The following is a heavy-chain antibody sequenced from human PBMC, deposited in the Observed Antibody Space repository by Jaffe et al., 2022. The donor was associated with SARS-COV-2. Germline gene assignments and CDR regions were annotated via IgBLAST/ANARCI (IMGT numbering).Heavy chain of an antibody. CDR1: GFTFSDLY. CDR3: ARDPYHYASDP. CDR2: ISGSGDTI. Sequence: QVQLVESGGGLVKPGGSLRLSCAASGFTFSDLYMTWIRQAPGKGLEWVSKISGSGDTIYYADSVKGRFTISRDNAKNSLYLQMNSLRVEDTAVYYCARDPYHYASDPWGRGTLVTVSS. V-gene: IGHV3-11*01. D-gene: IGHD3-10*01. J-gene: IGHJ2*01.